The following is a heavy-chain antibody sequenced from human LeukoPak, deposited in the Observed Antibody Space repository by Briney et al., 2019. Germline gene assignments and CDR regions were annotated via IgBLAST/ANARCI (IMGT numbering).Heavy chain of an antibody. CDR3: ARVSGTAMVDY. D-gene: IGHD5-18*01. J-gene: IGHJ4*02. Sequence: SETLSHTCTVSGGSISSYYWSWIRQPPGKGLEWIGYIYYSGSTNYSPSLKSRVTISVDTSKNQFSLKLSSVIAADTAVYYCARVSGTAMVDYWGQGTLVTVSS. CDR1: GGSISSYY. V-gene: IGHV4-59*01. CDR2: IYYSGST.